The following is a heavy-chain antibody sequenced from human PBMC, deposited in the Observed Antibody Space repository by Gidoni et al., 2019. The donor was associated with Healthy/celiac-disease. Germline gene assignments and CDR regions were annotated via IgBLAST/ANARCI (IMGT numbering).Heavy chain of an antibody. Sequence: QVQLVESGGGVVQPGRSLRLPCAASGFSFSRYGMHWVRQAPGKGLEWVAVISYDGSNKYYADSVKGRFTISRDNSKNTLYLQMNSLRAEDTAVYYCAKDADSSSSGSFYFDYWGQGTLVTVSS. CDR1: GFSFSRYG. V-gene: IGHV3-30*18. J-gene: IGHJ4*02. CDR3: AKDADSSSSGSFYFDY. CDR2: ISYDGSNK. D-gene: IGHD6-6*01.